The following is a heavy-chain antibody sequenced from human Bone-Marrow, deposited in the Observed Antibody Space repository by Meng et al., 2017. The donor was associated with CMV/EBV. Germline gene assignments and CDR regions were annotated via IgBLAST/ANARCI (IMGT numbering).Heavy chain of an antibody. V-gene: IGHV3-30*04. CDR3: AAWDDAFDI. Sequence: GESLKISCAASGFTFSSYAMHWVRQAPGKGLEWVAVISYDGSNKYYADSVKGRFTISRDNSKNTLYLQMNSLRAEDTAVYYCAAWDDAFDIWAQGTMVTVSS. D-gene: IGHD1-26*01. J-gene: IGHJ3*02. CDR1: GFTFSSYA. CDR2: ISYDGSNK.